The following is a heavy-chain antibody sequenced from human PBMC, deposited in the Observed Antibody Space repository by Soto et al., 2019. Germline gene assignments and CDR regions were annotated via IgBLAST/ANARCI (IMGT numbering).Heavy chain of an antibody. V-gene: IGHV4-59*01. CDR3: ARWRGPDEAFDI. CDR2: IYYSGST. Sequence: SETLSLTCTVSGGSISSYYWSWIRQPPGKGLEWIGYIYYSGSTNYNPSLKSRVTISVDTSKNQFSLKLSSVTAADTAVYYCARWRGPDEAFDIWGQGTMVTVSS. CDR1: GGSISSYY. D-gene: IGHD3-3*01. J-gene: IGHJ3*02.